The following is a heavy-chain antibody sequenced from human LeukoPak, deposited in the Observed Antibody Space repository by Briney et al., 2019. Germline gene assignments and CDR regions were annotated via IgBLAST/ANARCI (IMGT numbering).Heavy chain of an antibody. Sequence: SETLSLTCTVSGGSISSSSYYWGWIRQPPGKGLEWIGSIYYSGSTYYNPSLKSRVTISVDTSKNQFSLKLSSVTAADTAVYYCARRGFFLRAGNYYYYMDVWGKGTTVTISS. CDR3: ARRGFFLRAGNYYYYMDV. J-gene: IGHJ6*03. CDR1: GGSISSSSYY. CDR2: IYYSGST. V-gene: IGHV4-39*07. D-gene: IGHD3-10*01.